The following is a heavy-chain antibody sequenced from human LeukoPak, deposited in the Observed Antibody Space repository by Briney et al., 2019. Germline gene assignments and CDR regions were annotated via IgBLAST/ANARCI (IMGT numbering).Heavy chain of an antibody. CDR2: MNPNSGNI. J-gene: IGHJ6*02. V-gene: IGHV1-8*01. Sequence: GGSVRVSCKASGYTFTSYDINWVRQAPGQGLEWMGWMNPNSGNIGYAQKFQGRVTMTRNTSISTAYMELSSLRSEDTAVYYCARLAGHSGIAYGMDVWGQGTTVTVSS. D-gene: IGHD1-26*01. CDR3: ARLAGHSGIAYGMDV. CDR1: GYTFTSYD.